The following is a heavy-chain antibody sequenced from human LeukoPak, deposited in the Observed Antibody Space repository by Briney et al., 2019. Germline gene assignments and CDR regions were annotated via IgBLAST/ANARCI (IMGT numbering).Heavy chain of an antibody. J-gene: IGHJ6*02. D-gene: IGHD6-19*01. V-gene: IGHV1-8*01. Sequence: ASVKVSCKASGYTFTSYDINWVRQATGQGLEWMGWMNPNSGNTGYAQKFQGRVTMTRNTSISTAYMELSSLRSEDTAVYYCAREGSSGWHLADHYYYGMDVWGQGTTVTVSS. CDR2: MNPNSGNT. CDR1: GYTFTSYD. CDR3: AREGSSGWHLADHYYYGMDV.